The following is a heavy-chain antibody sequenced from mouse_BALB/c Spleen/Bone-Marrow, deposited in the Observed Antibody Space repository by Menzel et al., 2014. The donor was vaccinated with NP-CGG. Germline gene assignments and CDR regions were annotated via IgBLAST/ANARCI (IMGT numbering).Heavy chain of an antibody. D-gene: IGHD2-4*01. V-gene: IGHV1-52*01. CDR2: TDPYDSET. J-gene: IGHJ3*01. Sequence: QVQLQQSGAELARPGASVKLSCKASGYTFTSYWMNWVNQRPEQGLEWIGRTDPYDSETHYNQKFKDKAILTVDKSSSTAYMQLSSLTSEDSAVYYCARGRDYDVFAYWGQGTLVTVSA. CDR3: ARGRDYDVFAY. CDR1: GYTFTSYW.